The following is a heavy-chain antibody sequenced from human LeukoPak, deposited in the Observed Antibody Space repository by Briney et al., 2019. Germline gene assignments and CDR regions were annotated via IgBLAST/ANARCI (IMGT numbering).Heavy chain of an antibody. Sequence: PSETLSLTCAVYGGSFSGYYWSWIRQPPGKGLEWVGEINHSGSTNYNPSLKSRVTISVDTSKNQFSLKLSSVTAADTAVYYCARGLVVAATPKLLYGMDVWGQGTTVTVSS. D-gene: IGHD2-15*01. J-gene: IGHJ6*02. CDR2: INHSGST. V-gene: IGHV4-34*01. CDR3: ARGLVVAATPKLLYGMDV. CDR1: GGSFSGYY.